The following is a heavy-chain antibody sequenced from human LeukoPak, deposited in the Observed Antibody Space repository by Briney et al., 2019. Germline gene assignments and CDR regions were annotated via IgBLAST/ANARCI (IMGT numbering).Heavy chain of an antibody. J-gene: IGHJ4*02. D-gene: IGHD3-10*01. CDR2: ISSSSSYI. V-gene: IGHV3-21*04. CDR3: AKVSGYRLFDYFDY. Sequence: GGSLRLSCAASGFTFSSYSMNLVRQAPGKGLEWVSSISSSSSYIYYADSVKGRFTISRDNSKNTLYLQMNSLRAEDTAVYYCAKVSGYRLFDYFDYWGQGTLVTVSS. CDR1: GFTFSSYS.